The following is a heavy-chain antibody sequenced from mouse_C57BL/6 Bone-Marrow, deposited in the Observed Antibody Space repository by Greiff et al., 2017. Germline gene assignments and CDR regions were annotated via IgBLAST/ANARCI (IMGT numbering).Heavy chain of an antibody. V-gene: IGHV1-4*01. D-gene: IGHD2-10*02. Sequence: VQGVESGAELARPGASVKMSCKASGYTFTSYTMHWVKQRPGQGLEWIGYINPSSGYTKYNQKFKDKATLTADKSSSTAYMQLCSLTSEDSAVYYCARSVWGFAYWGQGTLVTVSA. CDR1: GYTFTSYT. J-gene: IGHJ3*01. CDR2: INPSSGYT. CDR3: ARSVWGFAY.